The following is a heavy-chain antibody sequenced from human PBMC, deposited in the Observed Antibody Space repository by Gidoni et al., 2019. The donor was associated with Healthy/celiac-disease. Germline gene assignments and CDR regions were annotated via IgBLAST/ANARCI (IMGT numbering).Heavy chain of an antibody. CDR3: ARDDPIPMVRGGVFDY. CDR1: GFTFRAYY. J-gene: IGHJ4*02. CDR2: ISSSGSTI. Sequence: QVQLVESGGGLVKPGGSLRHSCAASGFTFRAYYMSWSRQAPGTGLEWVSYISSSGSTISYADSVKGRFTISRDNAKNSLYLQMNSLRAEDTAVYYCARDDPIPMVRGGVFDYWGQGTLVTVSS. D-gene: IGHD3-10*01. V-gene: IGHV3-11*01.